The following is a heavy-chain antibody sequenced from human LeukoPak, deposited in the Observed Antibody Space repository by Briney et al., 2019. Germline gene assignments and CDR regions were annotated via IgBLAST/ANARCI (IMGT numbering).Heavy chain of an antibody. CDR1: GYSISSGYY. Sequence: SETLSLTCTVSGYSISSGYYWGWIRQPPGKGLEWIGSIYQSGSTYYNPSLKSRVTISVDTSKNQLSLKLSSVTAADTAVYYCAATLYDFWSGYYSRNLRPFDYWGQGTLVTVSS. J-gene: IGHJ4*02. CDR2: IYQSGST. V-gene: IGHV4-38-2*02. D-gene: IGHD3-3*01. CDR3: AATLYDFWSGYYSRNLRPFDY.